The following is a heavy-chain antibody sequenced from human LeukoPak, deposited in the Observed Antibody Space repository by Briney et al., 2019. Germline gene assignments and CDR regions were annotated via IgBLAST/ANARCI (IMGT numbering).Heavy chain of an antibody. V-gene: IGHV3-72*01. CDR3: AREGRYSSSRNYYYYYMDV. CDR1: GFTFSDHY. D-gene: IGHD6-13*01. CDR2: TRNKANSYTT. Sequence: PGGSLRLSCAASGFTFSDHYMDWVRQAPGKGLEWVGRTRNKANSYTTEYAASVKGRFTISRDDSKNSLYLQMNSLKTEDTAVYYCAREGRYSSSRNYYYYYMDVWGKGTTVTVSS. J-gene: IGHJ6*03.